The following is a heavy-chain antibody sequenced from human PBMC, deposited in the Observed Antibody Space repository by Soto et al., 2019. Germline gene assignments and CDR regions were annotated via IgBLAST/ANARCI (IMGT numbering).Heavy chain of an antibody. D-gene: IGHD3-22*01. CDR2: IYYSGST. CDR3: ARASLYYDSSGYYSVADAYDI. CDR1: GDSIANGGYY. J-gene: IGHJ3*02. V-gene: IGHV4-31*03. Sequence: QVHLQESGPGLVKPSQTLSLTCTVSGDSIANGGYYWSWIRQHPGKGLEWIGYIYYSGSTYYNPSLKSRISISRDTSENQFSLRLSSVTAADTAVYYCARASLYYDSSGYYSVADAYDIWGQGTVVTVSS.